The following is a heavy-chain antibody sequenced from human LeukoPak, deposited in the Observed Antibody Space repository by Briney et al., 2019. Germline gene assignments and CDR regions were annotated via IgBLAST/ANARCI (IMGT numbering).Heavy chain of an antibody. Sequence: GGSLRLSCAASGFTFSSYAMSWVRQAPGKGLEWVSAISGSGGSTYYADSVKGRFAISRDNSKNTLYLQMNSLRAEDTAVYYCARGDYYYYYMDVWGKGTTVTISS. V-gene: IGHV3-23*01. CDR3: ARGDYYYYYMDV. CDR1: GFTFSSYA. CDR2: ISGSGGST. J-gene: IGHJ6*03.